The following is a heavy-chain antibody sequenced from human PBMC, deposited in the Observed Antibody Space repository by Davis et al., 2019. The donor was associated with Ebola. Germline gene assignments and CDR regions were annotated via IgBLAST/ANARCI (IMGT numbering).Heavy chain of an antibody. CDR3: ARNGYCSGGSCYSGLDY. CDR1: GYTFTSYA. Sequence: AASVKVSCKASGYTFTSYAMNWVRQAPGQGLEWMGWINTNTGNPTYAQGFTGRFVFSLDTSVSTAYLQISSLKAEDTAVYYCARNGYCSGGSCYSGLDYWGQGTLVTVSS. CDR2: INTNTGNP. D-gene: IGHD2-15*01. V-gene: IGHV7-4-1*02. J-gene: IGHJ4*02.